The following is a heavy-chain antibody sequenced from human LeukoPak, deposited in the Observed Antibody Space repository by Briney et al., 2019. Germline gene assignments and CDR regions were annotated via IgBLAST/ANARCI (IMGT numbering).Heavy chain of an antibody. CDR2: LKSKAYGGTT. CDR3: SRGPDVDMVSTISY. Sequence: GGSLRLSCAASGFTFSDYYMSWIRQAPGKGLEWVGFLKSKAYGGTTEYAASVKGRFTLSRDDSKSIAYLQMNSLKIEDTAVYFCSRGPDVDMVSTISYWGQGTLVTVSS. V-gene: IGHV3-49*03. CDR1: GFTFSDYY. D-gene: IGHD5/OR15-5a*01. J-gene: IGHJ4*02.